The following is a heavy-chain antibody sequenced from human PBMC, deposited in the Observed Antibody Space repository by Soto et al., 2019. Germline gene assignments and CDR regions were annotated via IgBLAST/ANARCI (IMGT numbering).Heavy chain of an antibody. J-gene: IGHJ2*01. D-gene: IGHD2-15*01. CDR1: GFTFSSYD. CDR2: IGTAGDT. CDR3: ARDAGYCSGGSCPTWYFDL. V-gene: IGHV3-13*01. Sequence: SLRLSCAASGFTFSSYDMHWVRQATGKGLEWVSAIGTAGDTYYPGSVKGRFTISRENAKNSLYLQMNSLRAGDTAVYYCARDAGYCSGGSCPTWYFDLWGRGTLVTVSS.